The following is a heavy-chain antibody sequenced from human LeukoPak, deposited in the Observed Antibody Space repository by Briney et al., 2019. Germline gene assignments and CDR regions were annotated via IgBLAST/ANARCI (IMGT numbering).Heavy chain of an antibody. CDR3: ARAIPDGGLVPDY. J-gene: IGHJ4*02. V-gene: IGHV3-53*01. Sequence: GGSLRLSCAASGFTVSSNYMGWVRQAPGKGLEWVSVIYSGGSTYYADSVKGRFTISRDNSKNTLYLQMNSLRAEGTAVYYCARAIPDGGLVPDYWGQGTLVTVSS. CDR2: IYSGGST. D-gene: IGHD2-2*01. CDR1: GFTVSSNY.